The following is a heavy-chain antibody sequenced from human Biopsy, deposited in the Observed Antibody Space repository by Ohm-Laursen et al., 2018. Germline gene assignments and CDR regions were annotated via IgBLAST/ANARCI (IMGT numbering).Heavy chain of an antibody. D-gene: IGHD2-2*01. J-gene: IGHJ6*02. CDR3: ARAGVGPDGTDSYYYGMDV. Sequence: ASVKVSCKASGSTFATYHIHWVRQAPGQGLEWMGVISPSGATTSFSQKFQGRITMTRDTSTGTVYMDLNSLGSEDTAVYYCARAGVGPDGTDSYYYGMDVWGPGTTVTVSS. CDR2: ISPSGATT. CDR1: GSTFATYH. V-gene: IGHV1-46*01.